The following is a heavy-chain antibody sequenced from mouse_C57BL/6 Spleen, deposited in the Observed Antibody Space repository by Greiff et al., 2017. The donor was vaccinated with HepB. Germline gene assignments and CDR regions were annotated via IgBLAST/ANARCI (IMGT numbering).Heavy chain of an antibody. CDR1: GYAFSSYW. CDR2: IYPGDGDT. D-gene: IGHD1-1*01. J-gene: IGHJ1*03. V-gene: IGHV1-80*01. Sequence: VQLQQSGAELVKPGASVKISCKASGYAFSSYWMNWVKQRPGKGLEWIGQIYPGDGDTNYNGKFKGKATLTADKSSSTAYMQLSSLTSEDSAVYFCAEGYYGSSYWYCDGWGTGTTVTVSS. CDR3: AEGYYGSSYWYCDG.